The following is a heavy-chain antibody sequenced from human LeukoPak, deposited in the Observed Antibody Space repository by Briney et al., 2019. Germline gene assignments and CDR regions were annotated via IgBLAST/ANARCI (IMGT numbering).Heavy chain of an antibody. CDR3: ATHSGYSSGWYDY. J-gene: IGHJ4*02. D-gene: IGHD6-19*01. V-gene: IGHV1-2*02. Sequence: ASVKVSCKASGYTFTGYYIHWVRQAPGQGLEWMGWINPNIGGTNYAQKFQGRVTMTRDTSISTAYMELSRLRSDDTAVYYCATHSGYSSGWYDYWGQGTLVTVSS. CDR2: INPNIGGT. CDR1: GYTFTGYY.